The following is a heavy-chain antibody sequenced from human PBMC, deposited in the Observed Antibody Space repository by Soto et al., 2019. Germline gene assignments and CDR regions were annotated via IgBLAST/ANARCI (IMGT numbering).Heavy chain of an antibody. CDR1: GGTFSSYT. J-gene: IGHJ4*02. Sequence: QVQLVQSGAEVKKPGSSVKVSCKASGGTFSSYTISWVRQAPGQGLEWMGRIIPILGIANYAQKYQGRVTMTAEKSTSTAYVELRRLRSEDAAVYYWARADVDTAMVTGDYWGQGTLVTVSS. CDR2: IIPILGIA. V-gene: IGHV1-69*02. CDR3: ARADVDTAMVTGDY. D-gene: IGHD5-18*01.